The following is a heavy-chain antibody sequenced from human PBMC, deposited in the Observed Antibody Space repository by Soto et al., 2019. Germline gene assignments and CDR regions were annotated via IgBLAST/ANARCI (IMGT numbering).Heavy chain of an antibody. J-gene: IGHJ3*02. CDR3: ARSTMIVVVTSYDAFDI. CDR1: GGSFRGYY. V-gene: IGHV4-34*01. Sequence: SETLSLTCAVYGGSFRGYYWSWIRQPPGKGLEWIGEINHSGSTNYNPSLKSRVTISVDTSKNQFSLKLSSVTAADTAVYYCARSTMIVVVTSYDAFDIWGQGKMVP. D-gene: IGHD3-22*01. CDR2: INHSGST.